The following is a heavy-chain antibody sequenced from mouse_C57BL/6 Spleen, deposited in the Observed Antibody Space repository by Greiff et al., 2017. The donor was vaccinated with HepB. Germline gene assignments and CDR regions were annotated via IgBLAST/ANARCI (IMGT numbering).Heavy chain of an antibody. Sequence: QVHVKQSGAELVKPGASVKISCKASGYAFSSYWMNWVKQRPGKGLEWIGQIYPGDGDTNYNGKFKGKATLTADKSSSTAYMQLSSLTSEDSAVYFCAREPYYGSSYFDYWGQGTTLTVSS. J-gene: IGHJ2*01. V-gene: IGHV1-80*01. CDR2: IYPGDGDT. D-gene: IGHD1-1*01. CDR1: GYAFSSYW. CDR3: AREPYYGSSYFDY.